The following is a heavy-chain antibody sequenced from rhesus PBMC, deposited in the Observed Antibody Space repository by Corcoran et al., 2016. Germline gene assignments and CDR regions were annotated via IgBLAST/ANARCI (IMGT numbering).Heavy chain of an antibody. V-gene: IGHV4-165*01. J-gene: IGHJ4*01. Sequence: QVQLQESGPGLVKPSETLSLPCAVSGGSFSGSYWGWLRQPPGKGLEWIGFIRGSSGTTDYTSSHKSRDTIATDTSKNQFSLKLSAVTAADTAVYYCARGIGGYWGQGVLVTVSA. CDR1: GGSFSGSY. CDR2: IRGSSGTT. CDR3: ARGIGGY. D-gene: IGHD3-34*01.